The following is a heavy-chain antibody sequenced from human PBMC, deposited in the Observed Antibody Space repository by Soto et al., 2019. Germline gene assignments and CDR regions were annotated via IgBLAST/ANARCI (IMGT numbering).Heavy chain of an antibody. CDR2: ISYDGSNK. CDR3: ARVAAAGTLHYYYGMDV. V-gene: IGHV3-30-3*01. CDR1: GFTFSSYA. J-gene: IGHJ6*02. Sequence: QVQLVESGGGVVQPGRSLRLSCAASGFTFSSYAMHWVRQAPGKGLEWVAVISYDGSNKYYADSVKGRFTISRDNSKNTLYLQMNSLRAEDTAVYYCARVAAAGTLHYYYGMDVWGQGTTVTVSS. D-gene: IGHD6-13*01.